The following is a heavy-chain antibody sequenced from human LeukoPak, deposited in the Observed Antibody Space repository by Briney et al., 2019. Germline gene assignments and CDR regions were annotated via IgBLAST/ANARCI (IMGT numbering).Heavy chain of an antibody. J-gene: IGHJ4*02. CDR1: GFTFSSYA. D-gene: IGHD2-15*01. Sequence: GGSLRLSCAASGFTFSSYAMSWVRQAPGKGLEWVSAISGSGGSTCYADSVKGRLPISRDNSKNTLYLQMNSLRAEDTAVYYCAKELYCSGGSCNYWGQGTLVTVSS. CDR3: AKELYCSGGSCNY. V-gene: IGHV3-23*01. CDR2: ISGSGGST.